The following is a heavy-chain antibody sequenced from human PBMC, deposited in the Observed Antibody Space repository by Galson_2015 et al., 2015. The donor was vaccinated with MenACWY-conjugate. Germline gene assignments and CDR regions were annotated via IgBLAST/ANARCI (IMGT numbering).Heavy chain of an antibody. CDR2: ISGSGSIT. CDR3: VKGWRQLGDI. CDR1: GFTFSYG. J-gene: IGHJ3*02. D-gene: IGHD6-13*01. Sequence: SLRLSCAASGFTFSYGMSWVRQAPGKGLEWVSGISGSGSITYYADSVKGRFIISRDNSKNTLYLQMSSLRAEDTAVYYCVKGWRQLGDIWGQGTMVTVSS. V-gene: IGHV3-23*01.